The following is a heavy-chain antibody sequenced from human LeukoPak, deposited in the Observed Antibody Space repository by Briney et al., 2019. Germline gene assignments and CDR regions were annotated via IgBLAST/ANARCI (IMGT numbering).Heavy chain of an antibody. CDR1: GFTFSGSA. D-gene: IGHD6-13*01. CDR2: IRSEANGYGT. Sequence: GGSLRLSCAASGFTFSGSAIHWVRQTSGEGLEWVGHIRSEANGYGTVYGASVKGRFTISRDDSKNMAYLQMNSLKTEDTAVYYCARGAGSSRPLNWFDPWGQGTLVTVSS. J-gene: IGHJ5*02. V-gene: IGHV3-73*01. CDR3: ARGAGSSRPLNWFDP.